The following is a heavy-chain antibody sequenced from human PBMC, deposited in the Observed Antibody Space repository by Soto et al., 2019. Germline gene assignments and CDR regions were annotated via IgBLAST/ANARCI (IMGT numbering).Heavy chain of an antibody. D-gene: IGHD3-10*01. CDR1: GFTFSSYG. CDR2: ISYDGSNK. Sequence: QVQLVESGGGVVQPGRSLRLSCAASGFTFSSYGMHWVRQAPGKGLEWVAVISYDGSNKYYADSVKARFTISRDNSKTTLSLQMTSLRAEDTAVYYCAPWFGAFDYWGQGTLFTVSS. V-gene: IGHV3-30*03. J-gene: IGHJ4*02. CDR3: APWFGAFDY.